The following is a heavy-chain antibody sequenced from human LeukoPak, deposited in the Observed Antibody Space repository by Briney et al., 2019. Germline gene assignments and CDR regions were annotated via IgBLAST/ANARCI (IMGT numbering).Heavy chain of an antibody. J-gene: IGHJ4*02. D-gene: IGHD4-17*01. Sequence: GGSLRLSCAASGFTFSSYAMHWVRQAPGKGLEWVAVISYDGSNKYYADSVKGRFTISRDNSKNTLYLQMNSLRAEDTAVYHCASRLKNPSDYGLSKYYFDSWGQGTLVTVSS. CDR3: ASRLKNPSDYGLSKYYFDS. V-gene: IGHV3-30-3*01. CDR2: ISYDGSNK. CDR1: GFTFSSYA.